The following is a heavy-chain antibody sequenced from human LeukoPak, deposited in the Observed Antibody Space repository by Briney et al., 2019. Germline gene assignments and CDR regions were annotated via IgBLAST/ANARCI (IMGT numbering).Heavy chain of an antibody. CDR1: GFTFSSYA. D-gene: IGHD4-23*01. Sequence: PGGSLRLSCAASGFTFSSYAMSWVRQAPGKGLEWVSAISGSGGSTYYADSVKGRFTISRDNSKNTLYLQMYSLRAEDTAVYYCAGYTVADYGMDVWGQGTTVTVSS. CDR2: ISGSGGST. J-gene: IGHJ6*02. V-gene: IGHV3-23*01. CDR3: AGYTVADYGMDV.